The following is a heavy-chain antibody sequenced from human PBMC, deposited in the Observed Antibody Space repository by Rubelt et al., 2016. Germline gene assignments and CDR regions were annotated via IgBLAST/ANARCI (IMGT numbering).Heavy chain of an antibody. CDR3: ARSGSGSYFGGKYYFDY. V-gene: IGHV4-34*01. J-gene: IGHJ4*02. D-gene: IGHD3-10*01. CDR2: INHSGST. Sequence: KGLEWIGEINHSGSTNYNPSLKSRVTISVDTSKNQFSLKLSSVTAADTAVYYCARSGSGSYFGGKYYFDYWGQGTLVTVSP.